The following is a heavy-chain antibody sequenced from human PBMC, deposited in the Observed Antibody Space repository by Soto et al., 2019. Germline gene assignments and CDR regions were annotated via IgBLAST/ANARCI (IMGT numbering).Heavy chain of an antibody. Sequence: ASVKVYFKVSGYPLTELSMHWVRQAPAKGLEWMGGFDPEDGETIYAQKFQGRVTMTEDTSTETAYMELSSLRSEDTAMYYCATVRRTGFDYWGQGTMVTVSS. CDR3: ATVRRTGFDY. J-gene: IGHJ4*02. CDR2: FDPEDGET. CDR1: GYPLTELS. D-gene: IGHD1-1*01. V-gene: IGHV1-24*01.